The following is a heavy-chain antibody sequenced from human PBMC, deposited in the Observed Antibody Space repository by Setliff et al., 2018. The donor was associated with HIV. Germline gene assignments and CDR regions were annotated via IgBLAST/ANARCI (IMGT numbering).Heavy chain of an antibody. J-gene: IGHJ6*03. D-gene: IGHD6-6*01. CDR1: GDSISSGSYF. Sequence: PSETLSLTCTVSGDSISSGSYFWIWIRQPAGKGLEWIGHISTTGSTNYNPSLKSRVIMSVDTSRNQFSLKLSSVTAADTAVYYCARVPKTPIAAPYYYYMDVWGKGTTVTVSS. CDR2: ISTTGST. CDR3: ARVPKTPIAAPYYYYMDV. V-gene: IGHV4-61*09.